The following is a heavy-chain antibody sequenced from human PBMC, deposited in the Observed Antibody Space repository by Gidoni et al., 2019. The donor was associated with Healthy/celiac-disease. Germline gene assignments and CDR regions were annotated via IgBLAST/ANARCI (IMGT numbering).Heavy chain of an antibody. CDR1: GFSLSNARMG. V-gene: IGHV2-26*01. J-gene: IGHJ3*02. Sequence: QVTVKESGPVLVQPTETLTLTCTVTGFSLSNARMGVSWIRQPPGKALEWLAHIFSNDEKSSSTSLKRRLTISKDTSKSQVVLTMTNMDPVDTATYYCARIHRGWLRVFSAFDIWGQGTMVTVSS. D-gene: IGHD5-12*01. CDR2: IFSNDEK. CDR3: ARIHRGWLRVFSAFDI.